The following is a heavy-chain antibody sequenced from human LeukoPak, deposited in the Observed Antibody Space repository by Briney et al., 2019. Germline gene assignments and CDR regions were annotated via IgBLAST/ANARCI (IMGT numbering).Heavy chain of an antibody. CDR3: AKAPVTTCRGAYCYPFDY. CDR1: GFTFSSYA. V-gene: IGHV3-30*04. CDR2: ISYDGSNK. J-gene: IGHJ4*02. Sequence: GGSLRLSCAASGFTFSSYAMHWVRQAPGKGLEWVAVISYDGSNKYYADSVKGRFTISRDSSKNTLFLQMNRLRPEDAAVYYCAKAPVTTCRGAYCYPFDYWGQGTLVTVSS. D-gene: IGHD2-21*01.